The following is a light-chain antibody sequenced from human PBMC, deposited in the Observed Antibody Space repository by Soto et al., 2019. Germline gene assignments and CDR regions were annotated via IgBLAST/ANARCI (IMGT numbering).Light chain of an antibody. CDR3: QQYGSSPPT. CDR1: QKVYNNY. V-gene: IGKV3-20*01. J-gene: IGKJ4*01. Sequence: EIVLTQSPGTLSLSPGERATLSCRASQKVYNNYLAWYQQKPGQAPRLLINGASSRATGIPDRFSGSGSGTDFTLTISRLEPEDFAVYYCQQYGSSPPTVGGGTKVAIQ. CDR2: GAS.